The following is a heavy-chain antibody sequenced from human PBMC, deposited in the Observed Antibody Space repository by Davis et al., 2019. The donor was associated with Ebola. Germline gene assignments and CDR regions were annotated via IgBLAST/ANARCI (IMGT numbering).Heavy chain of an antibody. D-gene: IGHD5-18*01. CDR2: VYFSGRT. Sequence: MPGGSLRLSCTVSGGSVSSTTYYWGWIRQPPGKGLEWIGSVYFSGRTYYNPSLNSRVTISVDTSKNQFSLKLSSVTAADTAVYYCARRGYSYGIFDYWGQGTLVTVSS. J-gene: IGHJ4*02. V-gene: IGHV4-39*01. CDR1: GGSVSSTTYY. CDR3: ARRGYSYGIFDY.